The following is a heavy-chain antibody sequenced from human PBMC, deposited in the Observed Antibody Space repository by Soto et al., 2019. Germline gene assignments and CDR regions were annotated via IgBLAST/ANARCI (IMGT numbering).Heavy chain of an antibody. CDR1: GLTFSSYA. CDR2: ISYDGSNK. J-gene: IGHJ4*02. V-gene: IGHV3-30-3*01. D-gene: IGHD3-22*01. Sequence: GGSLRLSCAASGLTFSSYAMSWVRQAPGKGLEWVAVISYDGSNKYYADSVKGRFTISRDNSKNTLYLQMNSLRAEDTAVYYCARVPPVYYYDSSGLDYWGQGTLVTVSS. CDR3: ARVPPVYYYDSSGLDY.